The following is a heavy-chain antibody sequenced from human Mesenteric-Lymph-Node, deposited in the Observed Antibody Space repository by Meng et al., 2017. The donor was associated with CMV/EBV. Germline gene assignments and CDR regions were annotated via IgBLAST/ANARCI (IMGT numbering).Heavy chain of an antibody. CDR1: GFALSTSGLG. CDR3: AHRRASGSYYAY. J-gene: IGHJ4*02. V-gene: IGHV2-5*02. Sequence: TFSGFALSTSGLGVGRSRQPPGKALEWLALIYWDDGTRYSPSLKNRLIITKDTSKNQAVLTMSSMDPVDTATYYCAHRRASGSYYAYWGQGTLVTVSS. D-gene: IGHD1-26*01. CDR2: IYWDDGT.